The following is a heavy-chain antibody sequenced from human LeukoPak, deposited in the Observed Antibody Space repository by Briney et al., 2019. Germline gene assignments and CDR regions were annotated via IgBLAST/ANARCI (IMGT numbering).Heavy chain of an antibody. D-gene: IGHD6-13*01. CDR1: GFTFSSYA. Sequence: GGSLRLSCAASGFTFSSYAMHWVRQAPGKGLEWVAVISYDGSNKYYADSVKGRFTISRDNSKNTLYLLMNSLRAEDTAVYYCANQQQPRRYGAFDTWGQGTMVTVSS. J-gene: IGHJ3*02. CDR2: ISYDGSNK. CDR3: ANQQQPRRYGAFDT. V-gene: IGHV3-30-3*01.